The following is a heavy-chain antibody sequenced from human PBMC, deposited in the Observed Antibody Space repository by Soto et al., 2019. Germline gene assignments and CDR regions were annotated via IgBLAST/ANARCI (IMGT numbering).Heavy chain of an antibody. CDR3: ARDGVGATVFFGYFDY. V-gene: IGHV3-11*04. CDR1: GFTLSDLL. Sequence: PEGALRRSCVDSGFTLSDLLMSWVRQAPGKGLEWIAYISGSGSTIRYADSVKGRFTISRDNSKNTLYLQMNSLRAEDTAVYYCARDGVGATVFFGYFDYWGQAGLVTVSS. D-gene: IGHD1-26*01. CDR2: ISGSGSTI. J-gene: IGHJ4*02.